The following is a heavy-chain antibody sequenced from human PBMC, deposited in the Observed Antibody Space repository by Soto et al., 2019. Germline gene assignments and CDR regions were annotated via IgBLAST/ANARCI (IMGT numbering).Heavy chain of an antibody. CDR2: ISAYNGNT. CDR1: GYTFTSYG. CDR3: ARDLADPEDTYGMDV. J-gene: IGHJ6*02. Sequence: QVQLVQSGAEVKKPGASVKVSCKASGYTFTSYGISWVRPAPGQGLEWMGWISAYNGNTNYAQKLQGRVTMTTDTSTSTAYMELRRLRSDDTAVYYCARDLADPEDTYGMDVWGQGTTVTVSS. V-gene: IGHV1-18*01. D-gene: IGHD2-15*01.